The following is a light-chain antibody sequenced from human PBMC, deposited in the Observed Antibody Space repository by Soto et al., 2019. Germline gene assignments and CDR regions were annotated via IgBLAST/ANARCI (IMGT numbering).Light chain of an antibody. CDR3: QQYTNTNNPWM. Sequence: DIQVTQSPPTLSASVGDRVTITCRASQTISTWMAWYQQKPGKAPKLLVYDASTLKSGVASRFSGSGSGREFTLIISGRQPDDSSTYYCQQYTNTNNPWMFGQGTKVEI. V-gene: IGKV1-5*01. J-gene: IGKJ1*01. CDR2: DAS. CDR1: QTISTW.